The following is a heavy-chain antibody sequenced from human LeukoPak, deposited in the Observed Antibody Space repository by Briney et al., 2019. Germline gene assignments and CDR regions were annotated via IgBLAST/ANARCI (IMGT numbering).Heavy chain of an antibody. CDR2: ISGSGGST. Sequence: GGSLRLSCAASGFTFSSYAMSWVRQAPGRGLEWVSAISGSGGSTYYADSVKGRFTISRDNSKNTLYLQMNSLRAEDTAVYYCAKGSADSDAFDIWGQGTMVTVSS. D-gene: IGHD2-2*01. J-gene: IGHJ3*02. V-gene: IGHV3-23*01. CDR3: AKGSADSDAFDI. CDR1: GFTFSSYA.